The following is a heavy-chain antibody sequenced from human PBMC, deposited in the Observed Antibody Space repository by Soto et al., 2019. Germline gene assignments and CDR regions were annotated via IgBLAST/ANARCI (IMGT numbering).Heavy chain of an antibody. J-gene: IGHJ4*02. D-gene: IGHD3-22*01. CDR3: AVVGHPYYYDTSGYLPFDY. Sequence: SGGSLRLSCAASGFTFSSYAMSWVRQAPGKGLEWVSAISGSAGSTYYADSVKGRFTIYRDNSKNTLYLQMNSLRAEDTAVYYCAVVGHPYYYDTSGYLPFDYWGQGTLVTVSS. V-gene: IGHV3-23*01. CDR2: ISGSAGST. CDR1: GFTFSSYA.